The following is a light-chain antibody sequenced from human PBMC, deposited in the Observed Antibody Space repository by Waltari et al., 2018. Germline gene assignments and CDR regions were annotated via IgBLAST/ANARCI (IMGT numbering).Light chain of an antibody. CDR1: SSDFGNYNL. Sequence: QSALTQPASVSGSPGHSITISCTGTSSDFGNYNLVSWYQRHPGKPPKLIIYEATKRPSDISNHFSASKSGNTASLTISGLQAEDEADYFCCSYADSNTWVFGGGTRLTVL. CDR3: CSYADSNTWV. V-gene: IGLV2-23*01. J-gene: IGLJ3*02. CDR2: EAT.